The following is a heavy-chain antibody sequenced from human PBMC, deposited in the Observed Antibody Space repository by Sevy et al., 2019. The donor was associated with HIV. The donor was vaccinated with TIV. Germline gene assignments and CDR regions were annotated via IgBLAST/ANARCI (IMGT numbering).Heavy chain of an antibody. CDR1: GYTFTGYY. D-gene: IGHD3-22*01. CDR3: AREDYYDSSGYWGYFDY. Sequence: ASVKVSCKASGYTFTGYYMHWVRQAPGQGLEWMGWINPNSGGTNYAQKFQGRVTMTRDPSISTAYMELGRLRSDDTAVYYCAREDYYDSSGYWGYFDYWGQGTLVTVSS. CDR2: INPNSGGT. V-gene: IGHV1-2*02. J-gene: IGHJ4*02.